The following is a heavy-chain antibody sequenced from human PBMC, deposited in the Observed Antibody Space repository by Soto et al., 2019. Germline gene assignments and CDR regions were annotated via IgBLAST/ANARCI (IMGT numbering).Heavy chain of an antibody. D-gene: IGHD5-12*01. CDR2: IIPILGIA. CDR1: GGTFSSYT. Sequence: QVQLVQSGAEVKKPGSSVKVSCKASGGTFSSYTISWVRQAPGQGLEWMGRIIPILGIANYAQKFKGRVTITADKSTSTAYMELSSLRSEDTAVYYCARYTATTFYGMDVWGQGTTVTVSS. V-gene: IGHV1-69*02. CDR3: ARYTATTFYGMDV. J-gene: IGHJ6*02.